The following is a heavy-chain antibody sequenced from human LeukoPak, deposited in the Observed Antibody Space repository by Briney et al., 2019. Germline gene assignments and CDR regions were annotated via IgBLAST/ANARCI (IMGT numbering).Heavy chain of an antibody. CDR2: IYASGST. V-gene: IGHV4-61*02. CDR3: ARDYIAVLPAAANWFDP. Sequence: PSETLSLTCTVSGGSISSGSYFWTWIRQPAGKGLEWIGRIYASGSTSYNPSFKSRVTISVDTSKNQFSLKLSSVTAADTAVYYCARDYIAVLPAAANWFDPWGQGTLVTVSS. J-gene: IGHJ5*02. D-gene: IGHD2-2*01. CDR1: GGSISSGSYF.